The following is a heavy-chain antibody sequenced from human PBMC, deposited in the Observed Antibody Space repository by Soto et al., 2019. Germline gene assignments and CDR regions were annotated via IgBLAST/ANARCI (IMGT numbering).Heavy chain of an antibody. CDR3: ARDLSWGSKWYYYMDV. J-gene: IGHJ6*03. Sequence: EVQLVESGGGLVQPGGSLRLSCAASGFTISGNAMNWVRQAPGRGLEWVSYISSSSTNIHYADSVRGRFTISRDNAKNSLYLQMNSLRDEDTVVYRCARDLSWGSKWYYYMDVWGKGTTVTVSS. CDR1: GFTISGNA. D-gene: IGHD3-16*01. CDR2: ISSSSTNI. V-gene: IGHV3-48*02.